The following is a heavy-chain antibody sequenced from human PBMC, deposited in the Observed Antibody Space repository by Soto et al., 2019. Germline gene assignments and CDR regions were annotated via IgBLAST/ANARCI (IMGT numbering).Heavy chain of an antibody. D-gene: IGHD3-10*01. CDR2: INSDGSTI. J-gene: IGHJ3*02. CDR3: ARDRGYPDSFNI. V-gene: IGHV3-74*01. CDR1: GFNFGPFW. Sequence: SLRLSCAASGFNFGPFWMHWVRQAPGKGLVWVSHINSDGSTIVYADSVKGRFTISRDNAKSTLFLQMNSLRAEDTAVYYCARDRGYPDSFNIWGQGTMVT.